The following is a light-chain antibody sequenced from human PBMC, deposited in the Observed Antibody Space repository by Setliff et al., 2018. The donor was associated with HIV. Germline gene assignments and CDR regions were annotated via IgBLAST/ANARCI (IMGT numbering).Light chain of an antibody. J-gene: IGLJ3*02. Sequence: QSALTQPAPVSGSPGQSITVSCTDIDPYNSVSWYQHHPGKDPKLIIYYVSERPSGVPDRFSGSKSGNTASLTISGLQTEDEADYYCCSHAGRFTWAFGGGTKVTVL. CDR1: DPYNS. CDR2: YVS. V-gene: IGLV2-11*01. CDR3: CSHAGRFTWA.